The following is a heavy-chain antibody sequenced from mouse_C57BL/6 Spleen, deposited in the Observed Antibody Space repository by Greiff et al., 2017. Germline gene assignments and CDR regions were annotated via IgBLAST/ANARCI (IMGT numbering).Heavy chain of an antibody. Sequence: QVQLKQPGAELVRPGSSVKLSCKASGYTFTSYWMHWVKQRPIQGLEWIGNIDPSDSDTHYNQKFKDKATLTVDKSSSTAYMQLSSLTSEDSAVYYCAREKLRSFDYWGQGTTLTVSS. V-gene: IGHV1-52*01. CDR3: AREKLRSFDY. CDR2: IDPSDSDT. D-gene: IGHD1-1*01. J-gene: IGHJ2*01. CDR1: GYTFTSYW.